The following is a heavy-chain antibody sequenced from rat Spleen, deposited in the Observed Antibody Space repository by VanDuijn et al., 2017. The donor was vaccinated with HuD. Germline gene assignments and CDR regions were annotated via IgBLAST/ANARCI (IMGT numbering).Heavy chain of an antibody. CDR3: ARLGNSGYGNWFAY. V-gene: IGHV5-29*01. D-gene: IGHD4-3*01. CDR2: IRYDGSST. CDR1: GLTFNNYW. Sequence: EVQLVESGGGLVQPGKSLTLSCVASGLTFNNYWMTWIRQAPTKGLEWVATIRYDGSSTYYRDSVKGRFTISRDNAKSTLYLQMDSLRSEDTATYYCARLGNSGYGNWFAYWGQGTLVTVSS. J-gene: IGHJ3*01.